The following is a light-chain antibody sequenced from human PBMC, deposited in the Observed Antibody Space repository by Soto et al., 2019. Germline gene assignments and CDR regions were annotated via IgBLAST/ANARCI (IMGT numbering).Light chain of an antibody. Sequence: DIVMTQSPLSLPVTPGEPASISCRSSQSLLHSNGYNYLDWYLQKPGQSPQLLIYLGSNRASGVPDRFSGSGSGTDFTLKISRVEADDFGVYYCMQALQTPPYTFGQGTKLEIK. J-gene: IGKJ2*01. V-gene: IGKV2-28*01. CDR3: MQALQTPPYT. CDR1: QSLLHSNGYNY. CDR2: LGS.